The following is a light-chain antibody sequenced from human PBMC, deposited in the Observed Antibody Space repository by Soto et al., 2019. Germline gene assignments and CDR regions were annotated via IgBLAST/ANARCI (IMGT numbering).Light chain of an antibody. CDR3: QTWERSYGSV. CDR2: EDA. CDR1: KLGDKY. Sequence: SYDLTQPPSVSVSPGQTATISCSGDKLGDKYACWYQKKPGQSPVLVIYEDAKRPSGIPERFPGSNSGNTATLTISGTQTMDEADYYCQTWERSYGSVFGTGTKSPX. J-gene: IGLJ1*01. V-gene: IGLV3-1*01.